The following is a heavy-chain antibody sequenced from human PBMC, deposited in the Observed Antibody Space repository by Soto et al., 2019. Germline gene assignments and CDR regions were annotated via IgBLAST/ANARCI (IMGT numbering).Heavy chain of an antibody. V-gene: IGHV4-59*12. D-gene: IGHD2-2*01. Sequence: SETLSLTCTVSGGSISSYYWSWIRQPPGKGLEWIGYIYYSGSTYYNPSLKSRVTISVDRSKNQFSLKLSSVTAADTAVYYCARAVLPATAPFDFWGQGTLVTVSS. CDR1: GGSISSYY. J-gene: IGHJ4*02. CDR3: ARAVLPATAPFDF. CDR2: IYYSGST.